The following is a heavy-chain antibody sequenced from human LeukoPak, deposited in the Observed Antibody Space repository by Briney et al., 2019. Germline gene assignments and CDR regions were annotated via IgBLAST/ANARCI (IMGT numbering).Heavy chain of an antibody. CDR1: GGSISSYY. CDR2: IYSSGNT. D-gene: IGHD2-2*01. J-gene: IGHJ1*01. CDR3: AGEFCSSSRCYGALDQ. Sequence: PSETLSLTCTVSGGSISSYYWSWIRQPPGKGLEWIGYIYSSGNTNYNPSLKSRVTISVDTSKNQFSLKLSSVTAADTAGYYCAGEFCSSSRCYGALDQWGQGLLVPVPS. V-gene: IGHV4-59*01.